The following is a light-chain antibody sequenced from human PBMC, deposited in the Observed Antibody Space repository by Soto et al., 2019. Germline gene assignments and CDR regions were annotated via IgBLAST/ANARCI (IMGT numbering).Light chain of an antibody. CDR2: EVS. CDR3: CSYAGSYKGYV. V-gene: IGLV2-11*01. Sequence: QSALTQPRSVSGSPGQSVTISCTGTSSDVGGYNYVSWYQQHPGKAPKLMMYEVSKRPSGVPDRFSGSKSGNTASLTISGLQAEDEADYYCCSYAGSYKGYVFGTGTKVTVL. J-gene: IGLJ1*01. CDR1: SSDVGGYNY.